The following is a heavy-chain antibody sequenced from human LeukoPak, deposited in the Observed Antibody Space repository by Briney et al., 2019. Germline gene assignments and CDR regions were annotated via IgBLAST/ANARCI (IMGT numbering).Heavy chain of an antibody. D-gene: IGHD3-10*01. CDR1: GFTFSSYG. J-gene: IGHJ4*02. CDR2: IWYDGSNK. V-gene: IGHV3-33*01. Sequence: GGSLRLSCAASGFTFSSYGMHWVRQAPGKGLEWVAVIWYDGSNKYYADSVKGRFTISRDNSKNTLYLQMNSLRAEDTAVYYCASAGRYGSGSYYLDYWGQGTQVTVSS. CDR3: ASAGRYGSGSYYLDY.